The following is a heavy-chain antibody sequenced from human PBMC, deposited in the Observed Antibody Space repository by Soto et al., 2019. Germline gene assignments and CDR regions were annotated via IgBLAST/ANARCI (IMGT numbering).Heavy chain of an antibody. J-gene: IGHJ3*02. V-gene: IGHV1-2*04. CDR3: AGSFWYSRADPGAFDI. CDR1: GYGFTGYY. Sequence: GASVELCSKASGYGFTGYYRRWVRQAPGQGLEWIGWINPNSGGTNYAQKFQGWVTMTRDRYISTAYMELSRLRSDDTAVYYCAGSFWYSRADPGAFDIWGHETMVTVSS. D-gene: IGHD6-25*01. CDR2: INPNSGGT.